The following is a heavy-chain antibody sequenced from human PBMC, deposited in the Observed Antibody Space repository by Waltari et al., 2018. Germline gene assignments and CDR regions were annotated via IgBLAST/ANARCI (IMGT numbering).Heavy chain of an antibody. Sequence: QVQVQESGPGLVRPSDTLSLTCSVSGASVTSSFWSWIRQPAGKEPQWIGRIHNDGRNTYNVFPQSRVSMAVDTSANSVSLRLTSLTAADTATYYCARGDVLNWFDTWGQGILVTVSS. CDR3: ARGDVLNWFDT. D-gene: IGHD3-10*01. J-gene: IGHJ5*02. V-gene: IGHV4-4*07. CDR1: GASVTSSF. CDR2: IHNDGRN.